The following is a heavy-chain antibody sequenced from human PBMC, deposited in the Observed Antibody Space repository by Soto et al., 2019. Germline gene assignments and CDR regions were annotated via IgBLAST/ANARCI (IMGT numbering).Heavy chain of an antibody. Sequence: ASVKVSCKASGGTFSSYAISWVRQAPGQGLEWMGGIIPIFGTANYAQKFQGRVTITADESTSTAYMELSSLRSEDTAVYYCARDRYYDILTGYYRLDYWGQGTLVTVSS. CDR1: GGTFSSYA. J-gene: IGHJ4*02. V-gene: IGHV1-69*13. D-gene: IGHD3-9*01. CDR2: IIPIFGTA. CDR3: ARDRYYDILTGYYRLDY.